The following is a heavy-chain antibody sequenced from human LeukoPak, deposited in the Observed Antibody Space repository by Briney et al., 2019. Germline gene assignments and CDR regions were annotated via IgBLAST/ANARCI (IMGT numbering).Heavy chain of an antibody. CDR2: IYYSGST. Sequence: PSETLSLTCTVSGGSISSYYCSWIRQPPGKGLEWFGYIYYSGSTNYNPSLKSRVTISVDTSKNQFSLKLSSVTAADTAVYYCARAEVVVAATHRWFDPWGQGTLVTVSS. V-gene: IGHV4-59*01. CDR3: ARAEVVVAATHRWFDP. J-gene: IGHJ5*02. D-gene: IGHD2-15*01. CDR1: GGSISSYY.